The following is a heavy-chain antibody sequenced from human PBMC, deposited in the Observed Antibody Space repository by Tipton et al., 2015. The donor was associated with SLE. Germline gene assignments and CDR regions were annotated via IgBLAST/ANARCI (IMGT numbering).Heavy chain of an antibody. J-gene: IGHJ4*02. CDR3: ARDEYRYDATGYHLLGHFDF. D-gene: IGHD3-22*01. CDR2: VYCTGNT. Sequence: PGLVKPSETLSLTCTVSGGSISSNYWSWIRQPPGKGLEWVGTVYCTGNTFYNPSLKSRVTILVDTSKNQFSLKLSSVTAADTAVYYCARDEYRYDATGYHLLGHFDFWGQGTLVTVSS. CDR1: GGSISSNY. V-gene: IGHV4-59*12.